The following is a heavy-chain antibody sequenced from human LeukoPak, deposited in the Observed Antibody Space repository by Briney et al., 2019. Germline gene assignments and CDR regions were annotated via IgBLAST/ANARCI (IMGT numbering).Heavy chain of an antibody. CDR2: SSSGSSYI. CDR1: GFTFSTYS. D-gene: IGHD3-9*01. Sequence: PGGSLRLSCSASGFTFSTYSMNWVRQAPGKGLEWVSSSSSGSSYIYYADSVKGRFTISRDNAKNSLYLQVNSLRTEDTAVYYCARDDFLTGYGDYYYGMDVWGQGTTVTVSS. J-gene: IGHJ6*02. V-gene: IGHV3-21*01. CDR3: ARDDFLTGYGDYYYGMDV.